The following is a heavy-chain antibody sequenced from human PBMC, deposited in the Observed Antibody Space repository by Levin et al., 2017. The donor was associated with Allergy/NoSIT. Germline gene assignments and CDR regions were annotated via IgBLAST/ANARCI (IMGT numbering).Heavy chain of an antibody. CDR3: ARDLRDGFTTWRDYYGMDV. J-gene: IGHJ6*02. Sequence: PGGSLRLSCAASGFTFSSYSMNWVRQAPGKGLEWVSYISSSSSTIYYADSVKGRFTISRDNAKNSLYLQMNSLRAEDTAVYYCARDLRDGFTTWRDYYGMDVWGQGTTVTVSS. V-gene: IGHV3-48*01. D-gene: IGHD5-24*01. CDR2: ISSSSSTI. CDR1: GFTFSSYS.